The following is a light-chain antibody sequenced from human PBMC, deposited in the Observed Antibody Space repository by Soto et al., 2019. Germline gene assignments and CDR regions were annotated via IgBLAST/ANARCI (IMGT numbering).Light chain of an antibody. CDR2: GAS. CDR1: QSVSSSY. CDR3: QQYGRSLFT. V-gene: IGKV3-20*01. Sequence: ELVLTQSPGTLSLSPGERATLSCRASQSVSSSYLAWYQQKPGQAPRLLIYGASSMTTGIPDRFSGSGSGTDCTLTISRLEPEDFAVYYFQQYGRSLFTFCPGTQVDIK. J-gene: IGKJ3*01.